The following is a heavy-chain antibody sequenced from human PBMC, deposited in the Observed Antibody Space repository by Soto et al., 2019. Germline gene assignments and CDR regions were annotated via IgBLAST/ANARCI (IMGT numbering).Heavy chain of an antibody. Sequence: SETLSLTCTVSGGSISSSSYYWGWIRQSPGEGLEWIGSIYYSGTTYYNPSLKSRVTISVDTLKNELSLKMSSVTAADTAVYYCTRGGDAYKNGHWGQGTLVTVSS. D-gene: IGHD2-21*01. CDR3: TRGGDAYKNGH. CDR2: IYYSGTT. V-gene: IGHV4-39*01. CDR1: GGSISSSSYY. J-gene: IGHJ4*02.